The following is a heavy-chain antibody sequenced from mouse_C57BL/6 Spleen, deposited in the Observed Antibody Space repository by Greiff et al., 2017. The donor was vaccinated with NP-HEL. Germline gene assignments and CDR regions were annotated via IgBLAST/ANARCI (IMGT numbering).Heavy chain of an antibody. J-gene: IGHJ2*01. CDR3: ATQIGLRRGFDY. CDR2: ISYDGSN. D-gene: IGHD2-4*01. V-gene: IGHV3-6*01. CDR1: GYSITSGYY. Sequence: EVQLQESGPGLVKPSQSLSLTCSVTGYSITSGYYWNWIRQFPGNKLEWMGYISYDGSNNYNPSLKNRISITRDTSKNQFFLKLNSVTTEDTATYYCATQIGLRRGFDYWGQGTTLTVSS.